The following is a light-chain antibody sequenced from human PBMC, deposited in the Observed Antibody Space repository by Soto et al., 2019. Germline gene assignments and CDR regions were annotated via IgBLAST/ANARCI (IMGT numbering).Light chain of an antibody. J-gene: IGLJ2*01. CDR3: SSYTSSSTLVV. V-gene: IGLV2-14*01. CDR1: SSDVGGYNY. Sequence: QPASVSGSPGQSITISCTGTSSDVGGYNYVSWYQQHPDKAPKLMIYEVSNRPSGVSNRFSGSKSGNTASLTISGLQAEDEADYYCSSYTSSSTLVVFGGGTKLTVL. CDR2: EVS.